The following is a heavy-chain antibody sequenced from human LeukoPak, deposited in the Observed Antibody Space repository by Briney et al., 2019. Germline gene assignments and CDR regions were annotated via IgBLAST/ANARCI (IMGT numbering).Heavy chain of an antibody. CDR1: GLTFDDYG. CDR3: ARGDEFDYYYMDV. J-gene: IGHJ6*03. Sequence: PGGSLRLSCAASGLTFDDYGMSWVRQAPGKGLEWVSGINWNGGSTGYADSVKGRFTISRDNAKNSLYLQMNSLRAEDTALYYCARGDEFDYYYMDVWGKGTTVTVSS. V-gene: IGHV3-20*04. CDR2: INWNGGST.